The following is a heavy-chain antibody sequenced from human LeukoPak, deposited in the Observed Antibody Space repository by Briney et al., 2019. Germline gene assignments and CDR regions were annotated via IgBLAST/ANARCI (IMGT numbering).Heavy chain of an antibody. CDR2: IYHSGST. Sequence: PSETLSLTCTVSGYSISSGYYWGWIRQPPGKGLEWIGSIYHSGSTYYNPSLKSRVTISVDTSKNQFSLKLSSVTAADTAVYYCARVISRRGYSYGAPIPNWFDPWGQGTLVTVSS. V-gene: IGHV4-38-2*02. D-gene: IGHD5-18*01. J-gene: IGHJ5*02. CDR1: GYSISSGYY. CDR3: ARVISRRGYSYGAPIPNWFDP.